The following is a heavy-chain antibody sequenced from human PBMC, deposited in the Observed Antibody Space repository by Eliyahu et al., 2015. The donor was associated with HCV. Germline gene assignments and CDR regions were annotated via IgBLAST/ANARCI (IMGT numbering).Heavy chain of an antibody. CDR2: ISSSSSTI. J-gene: IGHJ3*02. Sequence: EVQLVESGGGLVQPGGSLRLSCAASGFTFSXXSMNWVRQAPGKGLEWVSYISSSSSTIYYADSVKGRFTISRDNAKNSLYLQMNSLRAEDTAVYYCARERVLLWFGETAPDAFDIWGQGTMVTVSS. V-gene: IGHV3-48*01. D-gene: IGHD3-10*01. CDR3: ARERVLLWFGETAPDAFDI. CDR1: GFTFSXXS.